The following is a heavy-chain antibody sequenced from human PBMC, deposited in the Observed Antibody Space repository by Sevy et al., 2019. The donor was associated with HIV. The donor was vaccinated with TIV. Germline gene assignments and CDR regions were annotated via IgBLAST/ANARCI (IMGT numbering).Heavy chain of an antibody. CDR2: MSYNGNKK. Sequence: GGSLRLSCAASGFSFSRSPMHWVRQAPGKGLEWVAVMSYNGNKKYNEDSVKGRFTISRDDSKNTLYLQMNSLRAEDTAVYYCAGSGDSSSSDYWGQGTLVTVSS. D-gene: IGHD6-6*01. J-gene: IGHJ4*02. CDR3: AGSGDSSSSDY. V-gene: IGHV3-30*04. CDR1: GFSFSRSP.